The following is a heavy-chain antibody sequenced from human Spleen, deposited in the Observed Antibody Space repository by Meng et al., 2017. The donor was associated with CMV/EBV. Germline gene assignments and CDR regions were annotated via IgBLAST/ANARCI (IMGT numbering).Heavy chain of an antibody. J-gene: IGHJ4*02. CDR3: ARDMIVATTTLDY. D-gene: IGHD5-12*01. CDR2: INPNSGGT. CDR1: GYTFPGYY. V-gene: IGHV1-2*02. Sequence: GCEVTRPGPSVRVARTSSGYTFPGYYIHWGRPASGQGLEWRGWINPNSGGTNYAQKFQGRVTMTRDTSISTAYMELSRLRSDDTAVYYCARDMIVATTTLDYWGQGTLVTVSS.